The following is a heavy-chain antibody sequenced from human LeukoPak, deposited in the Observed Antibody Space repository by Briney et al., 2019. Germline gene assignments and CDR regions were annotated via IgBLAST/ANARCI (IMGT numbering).Heavy chain of an antibody. Sequence: GASVKVSCKASGYTFTSYGISWVRQAPAQGLEWMGWISAYNGNTNYAQKLHGRVTMTTDTSTSTAYMELRSLRSDDTAVYYCARTQDYCSGGSCYLPWFDPWGQGTLVTVSS. D-gene: IGHD2-15*01. CDR1: GYTFTSYG. V-gene: IGHV1-18*04. J-gene: IGHJ5*02. CDR3: ARTQDYCSGGSCYLPWFDP. CDR2: ISAYNGNT.